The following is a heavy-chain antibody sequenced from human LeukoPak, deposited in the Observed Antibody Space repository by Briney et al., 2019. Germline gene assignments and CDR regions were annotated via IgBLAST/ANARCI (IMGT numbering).Heavy chain of an antibody. CDR3: AHSKTCYYDSSGYFCLYGMDG. J-gene: IGHJ6*02. D-gene: IGHD3-22*01. CDR1: GFMFDDYG. CDR2: ISSTSSYI. V-gene: IGHV3-21*01. Sequence: PGGSLRLSCAASGFMFDDYGMNWVRQTPDKGLEWVASISSTSSYIYYTDSVRGRFTISRDNTKNSLYLQMNSLRAEDTAVYYCAHSKTCYYDSSGYFCLYGMDGWGQGTTVTVSS.